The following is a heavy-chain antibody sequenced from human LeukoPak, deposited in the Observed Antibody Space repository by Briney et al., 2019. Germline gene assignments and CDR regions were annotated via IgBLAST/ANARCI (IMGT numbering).Heavy chain of an antibody. CDR1: GGSISSSSYF. CDR2: IYYSGST. V-gene: IGHV4-39*01. CDR3: YYDRSGNDF. D-gene: IGHD3-22*01. J-gene: IGHJ4*02. Sequence: SETLSLTCTVSGGSISSSSYFWGWIRQPPGRGLEWIGGIYYSGSTYYNPSLKSRVTISVDTSKNQFSLKLSSVTAADTAVYYCYYDRSGNDFWGQGTLVTVSS.